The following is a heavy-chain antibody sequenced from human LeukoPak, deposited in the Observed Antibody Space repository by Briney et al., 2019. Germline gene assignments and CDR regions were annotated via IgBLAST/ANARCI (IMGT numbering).Heavy chain of an antibody. J-gene: IGHJ6*02. CDR3: AREGGWTYGMDV. Sequence: QSGGSLRLSCAASGFTFSSYAMSWVRQAPGKGLEWVSYISSSSSPIYYADSVKGRSTISRDNAKKSLYLQMNSLRAEDTAVYYCAREGGWTYGMDVWGQGTTVTVSS. D-gene: IGHD6-19*01. CDR2: ISSSSSPI. CDR1: GFTFSSYA. V-gene: IGHV3-48*01.